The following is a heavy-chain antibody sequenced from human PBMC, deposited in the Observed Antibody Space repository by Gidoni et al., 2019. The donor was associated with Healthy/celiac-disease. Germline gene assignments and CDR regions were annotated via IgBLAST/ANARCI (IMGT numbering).Heavy chain of an antibody. V-gene: IGHV3-30*18. CDR1: GFTFSSYG. CDR3: AKEVRGCSSTSCSVDY. CDR2: ISYDGSNK. Sequence: QVQLVESGGGVVQPGRSLRLSSAASGFTFSSYGMHWVRQAPGKGLEWVAVISYDGSNKYYADSVKGRFTISRDNSKNTLYLQMNSLRAEDTAVYYCAKEVRGCSSTSCSVDYWGQGTLVTVSS. J-gene: IGHJ4*02. D-gene: IGHD2-2*01.